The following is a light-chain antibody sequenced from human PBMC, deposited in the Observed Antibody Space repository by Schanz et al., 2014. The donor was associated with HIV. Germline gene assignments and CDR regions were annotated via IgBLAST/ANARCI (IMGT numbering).Light chain of an antibody. V-gene: IGKV3-20*01. Sequence: EIVLTQSPATLSLSPGERATLSCRASQSVSSYLAWYQQKPGQAPRLLIYGASTRVTGIPGRFSASGSGTECTLAISRLEPEDFAVYYCPQYGSSWTFGQGTKVEIK. J-gene: IGKJ1*01. CDR1: QSVSSY. CDR2: GAS. CDR3: PQYGSSWT.